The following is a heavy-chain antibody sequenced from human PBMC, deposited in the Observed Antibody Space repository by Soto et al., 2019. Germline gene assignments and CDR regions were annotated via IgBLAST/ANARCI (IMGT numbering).Heavy chain of an antibody. CDR1: GFTFSAFW. J-gene: IGHJ4*02. V-gene: IGHV3-7*05. CDR3: ARGGSQSSDS. CDR2: IKEGGSET. Sequence: EVQLVESGGNLVQPGGSLRLSCAASGFTFSAFWMSWVRRAPGGGLEWVANIKEGGSETYYVDSVEGRFTTSRDNAKKSLYLQRNGLRAEDTALDCCARGGSQSSDSWGQGALVTVSS. D-gene: IGHD1-26*01.